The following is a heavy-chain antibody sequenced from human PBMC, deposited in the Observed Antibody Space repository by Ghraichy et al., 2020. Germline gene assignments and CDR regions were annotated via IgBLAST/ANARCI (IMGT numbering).Heavy chain of an antibody. CDR3: AKGRGTIFGVVAPFDY. V-gene: IGHV3-30*02. CDR2: IRYDGSNK. J-gene: IGHJ4*02. D-gene: IGHD3-3*01. Sequence: GESLNISCAASGFTFSSYGMHWVRQAPGKGLEWVAFIRYDGSNKYYADSVKGRFTISRDNSKNTLYLQMNSLRAEDTAVYYCAKGRGTIFGVVAPFDYWGQGTLVTVSS. CDR1: GFTFSSYG.